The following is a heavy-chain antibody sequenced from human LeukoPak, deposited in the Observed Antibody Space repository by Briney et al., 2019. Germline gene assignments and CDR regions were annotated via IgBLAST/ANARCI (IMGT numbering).Heavy chain of an antibody. J-gene: IGHJ5*02. CDR3: ARLVPPEWFDP. V-gene: IGHV4-61*02. CDR1: GGSISSGSYY. Sequence: SETLSLTCTVSGGSISSGSYYWSWIRQPAGKGLEWIGRIYTSGSTNYNPSLKSRVTISIDTSKNQFSLKLTSVTAADTAVYYCARLVPPEWFDPWGQGTLVTVSS. CDR2: IYTSGST.